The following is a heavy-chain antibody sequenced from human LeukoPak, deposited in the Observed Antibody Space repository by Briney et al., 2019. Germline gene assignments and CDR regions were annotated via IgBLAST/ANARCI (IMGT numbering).Heavy chain of an antibody. Sequence: PGGSLRLSCAASGFTFSSYGMHWVRQAPGKGLEWVTFIRYDGSNKYYADSVKGRFTISRDNAKNSLYLQMNSLRAEDTAVYYCASIGAAAAAFDIWGQGTMVTVSS. D-gene: IGHD6-13*01. CDR1: GFTFSSYG. V-gene: IGHV3-30*02. CDR2: IRYDGSNK. CDR3: ASIGAAAAAFDI. J-gene: IGHJ3*02.